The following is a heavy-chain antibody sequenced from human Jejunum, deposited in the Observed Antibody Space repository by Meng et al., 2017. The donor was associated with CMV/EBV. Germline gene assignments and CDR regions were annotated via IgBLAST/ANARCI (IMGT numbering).Heavy chain of an antibody. D-gene: IGHD2/OR15-2a*01. CDR3: AQYCSSTSCSLRAFDY. CDR2: IYSPDNP. Sequence: LPFGSYAMSWVRQAPGKGLEWVSLIYSPDNPYYADSVKGRFTISRDNSKNTLYLQMNSLRAEDTAVYYCAQYCSSTSCSLRAFDYWGQGTLVTVSS. V-gene: IGHV3-23*03. J-gene: IGHJ4*02. CDR1: LPFGSYA.